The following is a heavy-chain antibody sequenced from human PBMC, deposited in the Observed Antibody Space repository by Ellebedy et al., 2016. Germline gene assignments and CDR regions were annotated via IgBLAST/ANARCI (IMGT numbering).Heavy chain of an antibody. D-gene: IGHD2-21*02. CDR3: TTNRVTGNY. Sequence: GESLKISXAASGFTFMSTWMSWVRQAPGKGLEWVGRIKSKDDGGTTVYAAPVKGRFAISRDDSKNTLYLQMNSLKTEDTAMYYCTTNRVTGNYWGQGTLVTVSS. CDR2: IKSKDDGGTT. CDR1: GFTFMSTW. J-gene: IGHJ4*02. V-gene: IGHV3-15*01.